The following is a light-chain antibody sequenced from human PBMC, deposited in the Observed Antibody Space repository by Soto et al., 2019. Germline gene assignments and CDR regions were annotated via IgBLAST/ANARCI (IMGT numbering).Light chain of an antibody. CDR3: QQRSDWPST. CDR2: DAS. Sequence: IVLSQSPATLSLSPGERATLSCRASQSVSSYLAWYQQQPGQAPRLLIYDASNRATGIPARFSGSGSGTDFTLTISSLEPDDFAVYYYQQRSDWPSTFGGGTKVQIK. J-gene: IGKJ4*01. V-gene: IGKV3-11*01. CDR1: QSVSSY.